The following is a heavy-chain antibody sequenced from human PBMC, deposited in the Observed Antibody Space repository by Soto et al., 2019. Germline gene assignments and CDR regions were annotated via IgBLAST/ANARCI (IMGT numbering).Heavy chain of an antibody. Sequence: PSETLSLTCAVYGGSFSGYFWSWIRQSPGKGLEWIGHIHNSGSPYNNPSLKSRVTISADTSKNQFSLKLTSVTAADTAVYYCARLVTADGPYFDYWGQGTLVTVSS. D-gene: IGHD6-13*01. CDR2: IHNSGSP. CDR3: ARLVTADGPYFDY. CDR1: GGSFSGYF. V-gene: IGHV4-34*01. J-gene: IGHJ4*02.